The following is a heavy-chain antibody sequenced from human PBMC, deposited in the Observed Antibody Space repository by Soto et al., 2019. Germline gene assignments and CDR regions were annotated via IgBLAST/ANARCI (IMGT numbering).Heavy chain of an antibody. CDR1: GYTFTSYD. V-gene: IGHV1-8*01. CDR2: MNPNSGNT. J-gene: IGHJ3*02. D-gene: IGHD2-2*01. Sequence: ASVKVSCKASGYTFTSYDINWVRQATGQGLEWMGWMNPNSGNTGYAQKFQGRVTMTRNTSISTAYMELSSLRSEDTAVYYCARVGSTEDAFDIPGQGTTVTVSS. CDR3: ARVGSTEDAFDI.